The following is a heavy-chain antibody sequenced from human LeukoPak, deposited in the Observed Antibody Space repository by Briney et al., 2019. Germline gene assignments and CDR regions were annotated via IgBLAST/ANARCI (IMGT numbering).Heavy chain of an antibody. Sequence: PGRSLRLSCAPSGFTFSNYAMHWVRQTPGKGLEWVAVISYDGSNKYYADSVKGRLTISRDNSKTTLYLQMNSLRPEDTAVYYCARGSLVQLGGYWGQGTLVTVSS. J-gene: IGHJ4*02. V-gene: IGHV3-30*04. CDR1: GFTFSNYA. D-gene: IGHD1-1*01. CDR2: ISYDGSNK. CDR3: ARGSLVQLGGY.